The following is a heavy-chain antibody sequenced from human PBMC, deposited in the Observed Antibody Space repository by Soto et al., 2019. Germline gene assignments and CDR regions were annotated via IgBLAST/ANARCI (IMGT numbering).Heavy chain of an antibody. Sequence: GASVKVSCKASGYTFTSYDIYWVRQATGQGLEWMGWMNPSTGNSGYAQKFQGRVTMTSDTSISTAHMELSGLRSEDTAVYYCARRAETNGWNGFGADKYYFDFWGQGTLVTVSS. CDR1: GYTFTSYD. V-gene: IGHV1-8*01. CDR3: ARRAETNGWNGFGADKYYFDF. CDR2: MNPSTGNS. J-gene: IGHJ4*02. D-gene: IGHD1-1*01.